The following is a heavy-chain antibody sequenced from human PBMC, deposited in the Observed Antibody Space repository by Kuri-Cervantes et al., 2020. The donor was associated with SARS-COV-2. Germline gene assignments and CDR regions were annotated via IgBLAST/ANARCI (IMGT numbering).Heavy chain of an antibody. D-gene: IGHD3-22*01. V-gene: IGHV1-8*01. CDR2: VKTNSGNT. CDR1: ESTFPNYD. Sequence: ASVKVSCKAPESTFPNYDINWVRQATGQGLEWMGMVKTNSGNTLYAQIFQGRVTMTRDTSTSTVYMELSSLRSEDTAVYYCARLNYYDGSDYYNSGYFDFWGQGALVTVSS. J-gene: IGHJ4*02. CDR3: ARLNYYDGSDYYNSGYFDF.